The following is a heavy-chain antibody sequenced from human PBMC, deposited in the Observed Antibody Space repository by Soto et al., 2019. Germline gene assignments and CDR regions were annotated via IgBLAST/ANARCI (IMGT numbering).Heavy chain of an antibody. D-gene: IGHD4-17*01. Sequence: QITLKESGPTLVKHTQTLTLTCTFAGFSLNTSEVAVAWIRQPPGRSLEWLALGYWDGDKRYRPSLRSRLTITNDTSKDQVVLTMTNMDPADTGTYYCSHSLRGRLIRLRVYFNSWGQGTLVTVSS. J-gene: IGHJ4*02. CDR2: GYWDGDK. CDR3: SHSLRGRLIRLRVYFNS. V-gene: IGHV2-5*02. CDR1: GFSLNTSEVA.